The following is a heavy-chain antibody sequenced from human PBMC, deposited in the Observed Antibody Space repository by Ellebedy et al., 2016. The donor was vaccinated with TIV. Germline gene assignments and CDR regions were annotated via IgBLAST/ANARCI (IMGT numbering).Heavy chain of an antibody. CDR3: ARSLMTDYDFDC. D-gene: IGHD3-22*01. Sequence: SVKVSXKASRGTFKSYAYSWVRLAPGQGLEWLGAIMPVFGTATYSQKFQGRVTITANESTTTAYMEMWGLRSDDTAVYYCARSLMTDYDFDCWGQGTLVTVS. J-gene: IGHJ4*02. V-gene: IGHV1-69*13. CDR1: RGTFKSYA. CDR2: IMPVFGTA.